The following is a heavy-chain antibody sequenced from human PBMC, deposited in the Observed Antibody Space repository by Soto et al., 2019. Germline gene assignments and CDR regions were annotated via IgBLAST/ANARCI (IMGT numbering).Heavy chain of an antibody. J-gene: IGHJ4*02. Sequence: SETLSLTCAVSGDSISSSVWWTWVRQPPGKGLEWIGEVFHTGNTHYNPSLKSRLTMSVDKSRNEFSLKLTSVTAADTAIYYCARKAWVRFDYWGQGALVTVSS. CDR1: GDSISSSVW. CDR3: ARKAWVRFDY. CDR2: VFHTGNT. V-gene: IGHV4-4*02. D-gene: IGHD7-27*01.